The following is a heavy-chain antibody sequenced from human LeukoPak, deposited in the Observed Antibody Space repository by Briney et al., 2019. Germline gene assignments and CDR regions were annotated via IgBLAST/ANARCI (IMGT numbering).Heavy chain of an antibody. V-gene: IGHV4-59*08. Sequence: KPSETLSLTCTVSGGSISRDYWSWIRQPPGKGLEWIGYIYYTGSTNYNPSLKSRVTISVDTSKNQFSLKLSSVTAADTAVYYCARGRVAVAGKAWDYWGQGTLVTVSS. CDR3: ARGRVAVAGKAWDY. D-gene: IGHD6-19*01. CDR1: GGSISRDY. J-gene: IGHJ4*02. CDR2: IYYTGST.